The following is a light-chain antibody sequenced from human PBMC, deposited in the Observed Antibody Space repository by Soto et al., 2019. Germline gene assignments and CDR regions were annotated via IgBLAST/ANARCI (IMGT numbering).Light chain of an antibody. Sequence: DIQLTQSPSFLSASVGDRVTITCRASQVISSYVAWYQQKPGKAPKLLIYAASNLQSGVPARFSGSGSGTDFILTISSLQPEDFATYYCLQDYSFPLTFGGGTKVDIK. CDR3: LQDYSFPLT. CDR1: QVISSY. J-gene: IGKJ4*01. V-gene: IGKV1-9*01. CDR2: AAS.